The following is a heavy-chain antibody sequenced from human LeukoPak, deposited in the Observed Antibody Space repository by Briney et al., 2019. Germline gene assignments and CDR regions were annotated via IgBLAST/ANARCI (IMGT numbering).Heavy chain of an antibody. V-gene: IGHV1-69*05. CDR3: ARANKYSYGTLFSHASFDY. CDR1: GGTFSSYA. CDR2: IIPIFGTA. J-gene: IGHJ4*02. Sequence: CKASGGTFSSYAISWVRQAPGQGLEWMGRIIPIFGTANYAQKLQGRVTITTDESTSTDYMELSSLRSEDTAVYYCARANKYSYGTLFSHASFDYWGQGTLVTVSS. D-gene: IGHD5-18*01.